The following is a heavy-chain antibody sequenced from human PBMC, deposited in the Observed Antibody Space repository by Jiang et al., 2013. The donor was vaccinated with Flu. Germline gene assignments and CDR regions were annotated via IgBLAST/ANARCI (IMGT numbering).Heavy chain of an antibody. D-gene: IGHD5-12*01. CDR1: GDSVSSNSAA. J-gene: IGHJ4*02. Sequence: GPGLVKPSQTLSLTCAISGDSVSSNSAAWNWIRQSPSRGLEWLGRTYYRSKWYNDYAVSVKSRITINPDTSKNQFSLQLNSVTPEDTAVYYCAXDFSHQGEFGYGLGRFDYWGQGTPGHRLL. CDR2: TYYRSKWYN. CDR3: AXDFSHQGEFGYGLGRFDY. V-gene: IGHV6-1*01.